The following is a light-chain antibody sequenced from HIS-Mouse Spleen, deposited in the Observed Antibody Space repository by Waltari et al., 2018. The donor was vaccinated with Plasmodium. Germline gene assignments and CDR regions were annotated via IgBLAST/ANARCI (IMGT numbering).Light chain of an antibody. CDR1: AFPKQL. J-gene: IGLJ3*02. Sequence: SYELTQPPSVSVSPGQTARLTCSGDAFPKQLAYWYPQKSGQAPVLVINEDSKRPSGIPERFSGSSSGTMATLTISGAQVEDEADYYCYSTDSSGNHRVFGGGTKLTVL. V-gene: IGLV3-10*01. CDR2: EDS. CDR3: YSTDSSGNHRV.